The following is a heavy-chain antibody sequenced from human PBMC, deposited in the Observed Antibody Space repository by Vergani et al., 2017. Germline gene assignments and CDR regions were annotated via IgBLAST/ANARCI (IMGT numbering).Heavy chain of an antibody. CDR3: ARHSTVEWLVKLGWIDP. CDR2: IYHSGHT. V-gene: IGHV4-38-2*01. Sequence: QVQLQESGPGLVKPSETLSLTCAVSGYSISSGYYWGWIRQPPGKGLEWMGTIYHSGHTYYTSSLKSRVTISLDTSKNQISLKLSSVTAADTAVYFCARHSTVEWLVKLGWIDPWGQGILVTVSS. J-gene: IGHJ5*02. CDR1: GYSISSGYY. D-gene: IGHD6-19*01.